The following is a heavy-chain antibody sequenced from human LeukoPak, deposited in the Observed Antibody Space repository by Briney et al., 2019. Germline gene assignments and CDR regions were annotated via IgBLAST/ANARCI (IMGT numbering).Heavy chain of an antibody. CDR3: ARGRYCSSTSCYGFDP. V-gene: IGHV4-59*01. J-gene: IGHJ5*02. CDR2: IYYSGST. D-gene: IGHD2-2*01. CDR1: GGSISSYY. Sequence: SETLSLTCTVSGGSISSYYWSWILQPPGKGLEWIGYIYYSGSTNYNPSLKSRVTISVDTSKNQFSLKLSSVTAADTAVYYCARGRYCSSTSCYGFDPWGQGTLVTVSS.